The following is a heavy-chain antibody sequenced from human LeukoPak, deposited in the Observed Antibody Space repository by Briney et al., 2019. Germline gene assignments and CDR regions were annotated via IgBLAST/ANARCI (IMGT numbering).Heavy chain of an antibody. V-gene: IGHV4-34*08. D-gene: IGHD4-17*01. CDR1: GFMFSTYE. J-gene: IGHJ3*02. CDR2: INHSGST. CDR3: ATSTVTTPLDAFDI. Sequence: LRLSCAASGFMFSTYEMNWVRQAPGKGLEWIGEINHSGSTNYNPSLKSRVTISVDTSKNQFSLKLSSVTAADTAVYYCATSTVTTPLDAFDIWGQGTMVTVSS.